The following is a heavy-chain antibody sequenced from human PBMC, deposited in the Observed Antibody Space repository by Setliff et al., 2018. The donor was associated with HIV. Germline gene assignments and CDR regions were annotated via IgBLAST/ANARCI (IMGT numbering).Heavy chain of an antibody. V-gene: IGHV1-18*01. CDR2: IGPNNGNT. J-gene: IGHJ5*02. CDR1: GYTFTTFG. D-gene: IGHD3-10*01. Sequence: GASVKVSCKASGYTFTTFGLSWMRQAPGQGLEWMGWIGPMGWIGPNNGNTNYAQRCQGRVTLTKDSSTSTAYMELRSLTSEDTAVYYCGRDSSYGERPNWFDPWGQGTLVTVSS. CDR3: GRDSSYGERPNWFDP.